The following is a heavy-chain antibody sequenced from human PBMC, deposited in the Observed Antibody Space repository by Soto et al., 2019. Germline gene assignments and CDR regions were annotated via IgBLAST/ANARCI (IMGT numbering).Heavy chain of an antibody. J-gene: IGHJ2*01. CDR2: IKQDGSEK. Sequence: EVQLVESGGGLVQPGGSLRLSCAVSGFTFSSYWMSWVRQAPGKGLEWVANIKQDGSEKYYVDSVKGRLTISRDNAKNSLYLEMNSLRAEDTAVYYCARGGGNLRVGYLDLWGRGTLVTVSS. CDR3: ARGGGNLRVGYLDL. CDR1: GFTFSSYW. D-gene: IGHD1-7*01. V-gene: IGHV3-7*01.